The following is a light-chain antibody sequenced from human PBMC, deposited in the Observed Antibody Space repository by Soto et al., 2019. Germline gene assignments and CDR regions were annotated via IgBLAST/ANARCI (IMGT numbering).Light chain of an antibody. CDR2: RNH. CDR3: QSYDGTLTGVI. J-gene: IGLJ2*01. CDR1: RSNIGAGYD. Sequence: QSVLTQPPSVSGAPGQRVTISCTGTRSNIGAGYDVHWYQQIPGTAPKLLIYRNHDRPSGVPDRFSGSKSGTSASLTITGLQAEDEADYYCQSYDGTLTGVIFGGGTKLTVL. V-gene: IGLV1-40*01.